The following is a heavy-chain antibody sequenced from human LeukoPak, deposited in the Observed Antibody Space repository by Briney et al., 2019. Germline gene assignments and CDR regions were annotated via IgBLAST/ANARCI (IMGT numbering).Heavy chain of an antibody. CDR1: GYAFNDYY. CDR3: AREIPGILVDY. V-gene: IGHV1-2*02. Sequence: ASVKVSCKASGYAFNDYYIHWVRQAPGQGLEWMGWINSNSGGTEYAQKFEGRVTMTRDTSISTAYMELNSLRYDDTALYFCAREIPGILVDYWGQGTLVTVSS. CDR2: INSNSGGT. D-gene: IGHD2-21*01. J-gene: IGHJ4*02.